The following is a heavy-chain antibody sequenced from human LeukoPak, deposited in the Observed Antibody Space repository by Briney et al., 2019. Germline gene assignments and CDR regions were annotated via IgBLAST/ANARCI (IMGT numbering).Heavy chain of an antibody. CDR3: ARAAYCGGDCYLFDY. J-gene: IGHJ4*02. CDR2: IYYSGST. CDR1: SDSIYSSKYY. Sequence: SETLSLTCTVSSDSIYSSKYYWGWIRQPPEKGLEWMGSIYYSGSTYYNSSLRSRVTISVDTSKNQFSLKLSSLTAADTAVYYCARAAYCGGDCYLFDYWGQGTLVTVCS. V-gene: IGHV4-39*01. D-gene: IGHD2-21*02.